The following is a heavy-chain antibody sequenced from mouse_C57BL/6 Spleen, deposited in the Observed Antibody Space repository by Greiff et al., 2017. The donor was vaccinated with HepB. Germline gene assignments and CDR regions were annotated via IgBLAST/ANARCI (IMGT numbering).Heavy chain of an antibody. CDR1: GFNIKDYY. J-gene: IGHJ4*01. Sequence: VQLQQSGAELVRPGASVKLSCTASGFNIKDYYMHWVKQRPEQGLEWIGRIDPEDGDTEYAPKFQGKATMTADTSSNTAYLQLSSLTSEDTAVYYCTLNYYGSLYAMDYWGQGTSVTVSS. D-gene: IGHD1-1*01. V-gene: IGHV14-1*01. CDR3: TLNYYGSLYAMDY. CDR2: IDPEDGDT.